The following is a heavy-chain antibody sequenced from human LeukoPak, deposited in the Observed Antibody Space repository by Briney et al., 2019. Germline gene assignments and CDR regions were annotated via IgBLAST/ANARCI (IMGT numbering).Heavy chain of an antibody. CDR2: IYYSGST. CDR3: ARSTYCSGGSCSHNWFDP. CDR1: GGSISSYY. J-gene: IGHJ5*02. V-gene: IGHV4-39*07. D-gene: IGHD2-15*01. Sequence: SETLSLTCTVSGGSISSYYWSWIRQPPGKGLEWIGSIYYSGSTYYNPSLKSRVTISVDTSKNQFSLKLSSVTAADTAVYYCARSTYCSGGSCSHNWFDPWGQGTLVTVSS.